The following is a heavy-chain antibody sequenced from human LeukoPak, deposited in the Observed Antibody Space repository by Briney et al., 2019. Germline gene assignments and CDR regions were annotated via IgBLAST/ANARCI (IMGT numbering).Heavy chain of an antibody. D-gene: IGHD1-1*01. CDR3: ARERYNSNDENWFDP. Sequence: SETLSLTCTVSRGSISSSTYYWGWIRQPPGKGLEWIGSIFYLGSTYYNPSLKSRVTISVDTSENRLSLKVTSVTAADTAVYYCARERYNSNDENWFDPWGQGTLVTVSS. CDR2: IFYLGST. CDR1: RGSISSSTYY. V-gene: IGHV4-39*07. J-gene: IGHJ5*02.